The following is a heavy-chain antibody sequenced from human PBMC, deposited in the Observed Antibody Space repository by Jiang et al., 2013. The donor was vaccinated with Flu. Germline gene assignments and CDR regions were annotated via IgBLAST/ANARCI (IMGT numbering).Heavy chain of an antibody. CDR1: GFRFSYYA. D-gene: IGHD5-12*01. V-gene: IGHV3-30*02. CDR3: ATLRGSSYDTYLLDS. Sequence: GGSLRLSCAASGFRFSYYAMYWVRQAPGKGPEWLTKIQYDGSDKYYADSVKGRFTISRDNSKNTMYLQMNNLRAEDTAVYYCATLRGSSYDTYLLDSWGQGTLVTVSP. CDR2: IQYDGSDK. J-gene: IGHJ5*01.